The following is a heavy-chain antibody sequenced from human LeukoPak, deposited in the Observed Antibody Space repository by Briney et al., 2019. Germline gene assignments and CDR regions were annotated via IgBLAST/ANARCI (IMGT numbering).Heavy chain of an antibody. D-gene: IGHD6-6*01. CDR2: MNPNSGNT. CDR1: GYTFTSYD. CDR3: ARGYSSSLDY. Sequence: ASVKVSCKASGYTFTSYDINWVRQATGQGLERMGRMNPNSGNTGYAQKFQGRVTMTRNTSISTAYMELSSLRSEDTAVYYYARGYSSSLDYWGQGTLVTVSS. J-gene: IGHJ4*02. V-gene: IGHV1-8*01.